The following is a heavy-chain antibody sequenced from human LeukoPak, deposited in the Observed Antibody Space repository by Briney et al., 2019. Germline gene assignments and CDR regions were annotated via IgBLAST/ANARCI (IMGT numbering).Heavy chain of an antibody. CDR1: GFTFSSYA. J-gene: IGHJ4*02. V-gene: IGHV3-30-3*01. D-gene: IGHD3-22*01. Sequence: GGSLRLSCAASGFTFSSYAMHWVRQAPGKGLEWVAVISYDGSNKHYADSVKGRFTISRDNSKNTLYLQMNSLRAEDTAVYYCVRDSSGYHEPNAFDYWGQGTLVTVSS. CDR3: VRDSSGYHEPNAFDY. CDR2: ISYDGSNK.